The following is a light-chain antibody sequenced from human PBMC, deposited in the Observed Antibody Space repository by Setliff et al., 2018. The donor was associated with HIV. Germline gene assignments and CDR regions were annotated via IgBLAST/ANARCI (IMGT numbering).Light chain of an antibody. CDR1: SSNIGAGYD. Sequence: QSVLTQPPSVSGAPGQRVTISCTGSSSNIGAGYDVHWYQQLPGTAPKFLIYGNSNRPSGVPDRFSGSKSGTSASLAITGLQSEDEADYYCATWDDSLNGRVFGTGTKVTVL. CDR2: GNS. J-gene: IGLJ1*01. CDR3: ATWDDSLNGRV. V-gene: IGLV1-40*01.